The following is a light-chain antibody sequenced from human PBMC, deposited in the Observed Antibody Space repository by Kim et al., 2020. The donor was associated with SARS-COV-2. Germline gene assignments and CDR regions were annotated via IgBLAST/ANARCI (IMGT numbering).Light chain of an antibody. Sequence: DIQMTQSPSTLSASVGDRVTITCRASQSISSWLAWYQQKPGKAPNLLIYKASSLESGVPSRFSGSGSGTEFTLTISSLQPDDFATYYCQQYNSYVFTVGPGTKVDIK. CDR3: QQYNSYVFT. CDR1: QSISSW. V-gene: IGKV1-5*03. CDR2: KAS. J-gene: IGKJ3*01.